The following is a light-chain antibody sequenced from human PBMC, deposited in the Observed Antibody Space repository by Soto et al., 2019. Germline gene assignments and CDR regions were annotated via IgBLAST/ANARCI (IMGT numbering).Light chain of an antibody. CDR3: QQYHRWPPIT. J-gene: IGKJ5*01. CDR1: QSVSSSN. V-gene: IGKV3-15*01. Sequence: EIVLTQSPGTLSLSPGERATLSCRASQSVSSSNLAWYQQKPGQAPRLLIYGASTRATGIPARFSGSGSGTEFTLTISSLQSEDFALYYCQQYHRWPPITFGQGTRLEIK. CDR2: GAS.